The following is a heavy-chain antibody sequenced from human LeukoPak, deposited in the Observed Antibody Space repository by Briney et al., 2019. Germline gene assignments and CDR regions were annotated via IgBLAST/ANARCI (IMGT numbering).Heavy chain of an antibody. CDR2: INPNSGDT. V-gene: IGHV1-2*06. Sequence: ASVKVSCTASTSTLNGYYIHWLRQAPGQGLEWMGRINPNSGDTKFAQRLQGRVTMTRDTTITIVYMDLSRLTSDDTAIYYCARELPSPNDHHYFDYWGQGTLVTVSS. CDR1: TSTLNGYY. J-gene: IGHJ4*02. D-gene: IGHD1-1*01. CDR3: ARELPSPNDHHYFDY.